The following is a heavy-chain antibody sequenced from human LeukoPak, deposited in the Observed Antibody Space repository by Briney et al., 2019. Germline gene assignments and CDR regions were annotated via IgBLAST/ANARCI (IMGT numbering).Heavy chain of an antibody. V-gene: IGHV3-23*01. CDR1: GFTFSRYA. Sequence: GGSLRLSCAASGFTFSRYAMGWVRQAPEGGLQWVSAISGSGGATYSADSVKGRFTISRDNSKNTLYLQMNTLRAEDTAVYYCAKDPTVGEWPNWFDPWGQGTLVTVSS. CDR3: AKDPTVGEWPNWFDP. D-gene: IGHD3-16*01. CDR2: ISGSGGAT. J-gene: IGHJ5*02.